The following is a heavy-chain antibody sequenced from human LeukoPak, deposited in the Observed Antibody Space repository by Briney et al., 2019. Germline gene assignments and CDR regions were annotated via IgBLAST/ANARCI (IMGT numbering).Heavy chain of an antibody. CDR3: AREGYDYSKPDY. V-gene: IGHV1-69*13. Sequence: GASVKVSCKASGGTFSNYAISWVRQAPGQGLEWMGGIIPIFGAANYAQKFQGRVTITADESTSTAYMELSSLRSDDTAVYYCAREGYDYSKPDYWGQGTLVTVSS. J-gene: IGHJ4*02. CDR1: GGTFSNYA. CDR2: IIPIFGAA. D-gene: IGHD4-11*01.